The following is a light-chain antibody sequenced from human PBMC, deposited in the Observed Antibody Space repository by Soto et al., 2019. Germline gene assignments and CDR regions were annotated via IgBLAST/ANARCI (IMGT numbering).Light chain of an antibody. CDR1: ETVNSNY. CDR3: QQYGSSRT. CDR2: GAS. V-gene: IGKV3-20*01. J-gene: IGKJ1*01. Sequence: DIVLTQSPGTLSLSPGARATLSCRASETVNSNYLAWYQHKRGQAPRLLIYGASSRATGIPDRFSGSGSVTDFTLTITRLEPEDFAIYDCQQYGSSRTFGQGTKVDIK.